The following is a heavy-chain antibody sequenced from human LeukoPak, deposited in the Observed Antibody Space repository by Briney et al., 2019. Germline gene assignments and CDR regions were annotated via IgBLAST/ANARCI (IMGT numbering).Heavy chain of an antibody. J-gene: IGHJ6*04. CDR1: GYTFTGYY. CDR3: ARRPRSTVTTMYV. CDR2: INPNSGGT. D-gene: IGHD4-17*01. Sequence: ASVKVSCKASGYTFTGYYTHWVRQAPGQGLEWMGWINPNSGGTNYAQKFQGRVTMTRDTSISTAYMELSRLRSDDTAVYYCARRPRSTVTTMYVWGKGTTVTVSS. V-gene: IGHV1-2*02.